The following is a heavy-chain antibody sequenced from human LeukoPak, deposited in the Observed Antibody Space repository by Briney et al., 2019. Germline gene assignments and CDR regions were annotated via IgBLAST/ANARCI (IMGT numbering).Heavy chain of an antibody. CDR2: IYPDDSET. Sequence: GESLKISCKGSGYRFTSYWIAWVRQMPGKGLEWMGTIYPDDSETRYSPSSQGQVTISADKSISTAYLQWSTLEALDTATYYCARPSSGTYYGMDVWGQGTTVTVSS. CDR3: ARPSSGTYYGMDV. J-gene: IGHJ6*02. D-gene: IGHD1-26*01. CDR1: GYRFTSYW. V-gene: IGHV5-51*01.